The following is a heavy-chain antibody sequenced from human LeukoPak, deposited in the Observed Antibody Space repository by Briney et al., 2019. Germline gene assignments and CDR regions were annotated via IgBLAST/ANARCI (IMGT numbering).Heavy chain of an antibody. CDR1: GYTFTGYY. V-gene: IGHV1-2*02. J-gene: IGHJ5*02. CDR3: ARAPPYYYGSGSNNWFDP. D-gene: IGHD3-10*01. CDR2: INPNSGGT. Sequence: ASVKVSCKASGYTFTGYYMHWVRQAPGQGLEWMGWINPNSGGTNYAQKFQGRVTMTRDTSISTAYMELSRLRSDDTAMYYCARAPPYYYGSGSNNWFDPWGQGALVTVSS.